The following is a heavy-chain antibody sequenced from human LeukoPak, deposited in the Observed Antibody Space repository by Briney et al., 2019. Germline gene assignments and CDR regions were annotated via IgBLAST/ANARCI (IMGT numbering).Heavy chain of an antibody. Sequence: SETLSLTCTVSGGSVSSYYWSWIRQPPGKGLEWIGYIYYSGSTYYNPSLKSRVTISVDTSKNQFSLKLSSVTAADTAVYYCARTRDYYGSGSYYYWGQGTLVTVSS. D-gene: IGHD3-10*01. V-gene: IGHV4-59*06. CDR2: IYYSGST. CDR3: ARTRDYYGSGSYYY. CDR1: GGSVSSYY. J-gene: IGHJ4*02.